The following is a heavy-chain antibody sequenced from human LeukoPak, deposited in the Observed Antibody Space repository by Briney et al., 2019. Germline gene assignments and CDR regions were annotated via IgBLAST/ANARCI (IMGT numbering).Heavy chain of an antibody. V-gene: IGHV4-59*01. J-gene: IGHJ4*02. CDR3: ARVKEGSSWDSFDY. CDR2: IHYSGST. D-gene: IGHD6-13*01. Sequence: SETLSHTCTVSGDSISGYYWSWIRQSPGKAPEWIGHIHYSGSTNYKSSLQSRITISVERSKNQFSLKLTSVTAADTAVYYCARVKEGSSWDSFDYWGQGTLVTVSS. CDR1: GDSISGYY.